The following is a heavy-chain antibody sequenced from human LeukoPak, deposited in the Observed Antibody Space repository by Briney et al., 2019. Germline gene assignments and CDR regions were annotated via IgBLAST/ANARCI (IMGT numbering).Heavy chain of an antibody. D-gene: IGHD7-27*01. CDR1: GGSVSDYY. CDR2: IYHTGST. CDR3: ASRKLGNDY. V-gene: IGHV4-59*02. Sequence: SETLSLTCTMAGGSVSDYYWSWIRQSPGKGLEWIGYIYHTGSTSYSPSLKSRVTISADTSQNQFSLKLSSVTAADTAVYYCASRKLGNDYWGQGTLVTVSS. J-gene: IGHJ4*02.